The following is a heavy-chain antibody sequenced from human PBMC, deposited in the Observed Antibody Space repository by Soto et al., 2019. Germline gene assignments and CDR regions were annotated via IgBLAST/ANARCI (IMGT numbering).Heavy chain of an antibody. CDR3: ARERGTAAAGTFRYYYYGLDV. CDR1: GGSISSYY. Sequence: SETLSLTCTVSGGSISSYYWSWIRQPPGKGLEWIGYIYYSGSTNYNPSLKSRVTISVDTSKNQFSLKLSSVTAADTAVYYCARERGTAAAGTFRYYYYGLDVWCQGTTVTVSS. D-gene: IGHD6-13*01. J-gene: IGHJ6*02. CDR2: IYYSGST. V-gene: IGHV4-59*01.